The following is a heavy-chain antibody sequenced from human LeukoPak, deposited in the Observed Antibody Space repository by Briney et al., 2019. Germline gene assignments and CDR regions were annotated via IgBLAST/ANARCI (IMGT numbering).Heavy chain of an antibody. D-gene: IGHD3-22*01. V-gene: IGHV4-59*08. CDR1: GGSISSYY. CDR2: IYYSGST. Sequence: SETLSLTCTVSGGSISSYYWSWIRQPPGKGLEWIGYIYYSGSTNYNPSLKSRVTISVDTSKNQFSLKLSSVTAADTAVYYCARPPYYYDSSGGYYFDYWGQGTLVTVSS. J-gene: IGHJ4*02. CDR3: ARPPYYYDSSGGYYFDY.